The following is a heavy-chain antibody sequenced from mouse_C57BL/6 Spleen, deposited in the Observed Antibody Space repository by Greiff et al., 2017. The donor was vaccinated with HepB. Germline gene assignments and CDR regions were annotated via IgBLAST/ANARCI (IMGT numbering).Heavy chain of an antibody. J-gene: IGHJ1*03. CDR3: ARCDYDLWYFDV. CDR2: IYPRSGNT. Sequence: QVQLQQSGAELARPGASVKLSCKASGYTFTSYGISWVKQRTGQGLEWIGEIYPRSGNTYYNEKFKGKATLTADKSSSTAYMELRSLTSEDSAVYFCARCDYDLWYFDVWGRGTRVTVSS. CDR1: GYTFTSYG. V-gene: IGHV1-81*01. D-gene: IGHD2-4*01.